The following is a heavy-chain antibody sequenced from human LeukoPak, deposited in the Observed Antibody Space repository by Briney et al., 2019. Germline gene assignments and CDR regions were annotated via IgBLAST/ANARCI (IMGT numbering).Heavy chain of an antibody. Sequence: SETLSLTCTVSGGSISSHYWSWIRQPPGKGLEWIGEINHSGSTNYNPSLKSRVTVSVDTSKNQFSLKLSSVTAADTAVYYCARGLRNRSPFDYWGQGTLVTVSS. J-gene: IGHJ4*02. CDR2: INHSGST. V-gene: IGHV4-34*01. D-gene: IGHD2/OR15-2a*01. CDR1: GGSISSHY. CDR3: ARGLRNRSPFDY.